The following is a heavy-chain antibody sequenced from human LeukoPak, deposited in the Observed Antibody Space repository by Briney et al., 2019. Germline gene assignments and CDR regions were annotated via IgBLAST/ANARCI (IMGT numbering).Heavy chain of an antibody. J-gene: IGHJ6*03. CDR3: ARDLSGCSGGSCRAAYYYYYMDV. V-gene: IGHV4-4*07. CDR1: GGSISSYY. D-gene: IGHD2-15*01. Sequence: PSDTLSLTCTVSGGSISSYYWSWIRQPAGKGLEWIGRIYTSGSTNYNPSLKSRVTISVDKSKNQFSLKLSSVTAADTAVYYCARDLSGCSGGSCRAAYYYYYMDVWGKGTTVTVSS. CDR2: IYTSGST.